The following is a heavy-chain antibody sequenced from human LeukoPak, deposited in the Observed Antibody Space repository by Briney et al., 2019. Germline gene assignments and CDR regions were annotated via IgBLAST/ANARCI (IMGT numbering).Heavy chain of an antibody. CDR2: IIPIFGTA. V-gene: IGHV1-69*13. CDR3: ARGTLGYCSSTSCYIPDDY. D-gene: IGHD2-2*02. CDR1: GGTFISYA. Sequence: SVKVSCKASGGTFISYAISWVRQAPGQGLEWMGGIIPIFGTANYAQKFQGRVTITADESTSTAYMELSSLRSEDTAVYYCARGTLGYCSSTSCYIPDDYWGQGTLVTVSS. J-gene: IGHJ4*02.